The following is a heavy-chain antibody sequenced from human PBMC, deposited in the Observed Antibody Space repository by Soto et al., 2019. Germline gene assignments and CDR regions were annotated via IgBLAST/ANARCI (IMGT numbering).Heavy chain of an antibody. D-gene: IGHD3-16*02. CDR3: AKGVDVWGSYREYYYYGMDV. Sequence: PGGSLRLSCATSGLTFSDYAMSWVRKTPGKGLEWVSAISGSGGSTYYADSVKGRFTISRDNSKNTLYLQMNSLRAEDTAVYYCAKGVDVWGSYREYYYYGMDVWGQGTTVTVSS. CDR2: ISGSGGST. CDR1: GLTFSDYA. J-gene: IGHJ6*02. V-gene: IGHV3-23*01.